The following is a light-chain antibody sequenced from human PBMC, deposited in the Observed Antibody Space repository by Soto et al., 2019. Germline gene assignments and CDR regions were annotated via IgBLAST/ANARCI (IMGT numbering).Light chain of an antibody. J-gene: IGKJ1*01. CDR2: KAS. V-gene: IGKV1-5*03. Sequence: DIPMTQSPSTLSASVGDRVTITCRASQSISNWLAWYQQKPGKAPKLLIYKASSLQSGVPSRFSGSGSGTELTLSISSLQPDDFATYYCQQYDSFPRTFGQGTTVEIK. CDR3: QQYDSFPRT. CDR1: QSISNW.